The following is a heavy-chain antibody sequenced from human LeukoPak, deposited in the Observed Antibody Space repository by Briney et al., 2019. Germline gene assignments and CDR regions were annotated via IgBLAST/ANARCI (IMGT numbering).Heavy chain of an antibody. V-gene: IGHV4-39*02. Sequence: SETLSLTCAVSGGSISSSNYYWGWIRQPPGQGLEWIGSIYYSGNTYYNPSLKSRVPISVDTSKNQFSLKLSSVTATDTAVYYCARDRYKEAFDIWGQGTMVTVSS. CDR3: ARDRYKEAFDI. CDR2: IYYSGNT. J-gene: IGHJ3*02. CDR1: GGSISSSNYY. D-gene: IGHD3-16*02.